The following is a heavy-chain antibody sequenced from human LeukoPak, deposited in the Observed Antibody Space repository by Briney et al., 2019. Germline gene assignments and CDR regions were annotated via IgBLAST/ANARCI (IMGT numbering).Heavy chain of an antibody. J-gene: IGHJ3*02. V-gene: IGHV4-4*02. Sequence: PSGTLSLTCAVSGGSISSSNWWSWVRQLPGKGLEWIGEIYHSGSTNYNPSLKSRVTISVDKSKNQFSLKLSSVTAADTAVYYCARDKGSRAGGDAFDIWGQGTMVTVSS. CDR1: GGSISSSNW. CDR3: ARDKGSRAGGDAFDI. CDR2: IYHSGST. D-gene: IGHD2-15*01.